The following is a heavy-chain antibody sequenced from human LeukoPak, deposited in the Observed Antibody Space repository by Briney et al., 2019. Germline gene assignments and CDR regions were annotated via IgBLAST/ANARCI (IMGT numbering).Heavy chain of an antibody. Sequence: GGSLRLSCAASGFTFSSYGMHWVRQAPGKGLEWVGRTRNKARSYTTDYAASVKGRFTISRDASKNSVYLQMNSLKTEDTAVYYCARTYYDILTGIRDFDYWGQGTLVTVSS. CDR3: ARTYYDILTGIRDFDY. J-gene: IGHJ4*02. CDR1: GFTFSSYG. V-gene: IGHV3-72*01. D-gene: IGHD3-9*01. CDR2: TRNKARSYTT.